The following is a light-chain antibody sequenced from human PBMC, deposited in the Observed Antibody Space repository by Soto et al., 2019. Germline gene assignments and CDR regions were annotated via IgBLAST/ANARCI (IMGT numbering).Light chain of an antibody. CDR2: DAS. Sequence: EIVLTQSPFTLSLSPGEGATLSCRASQSVSRDLAWYQQKPGQAPRLLIYDASNRATGIPARFSGSGSGTEFTLTISSLQSEDFAVYYCQQYNNWPPPITFGQGTRLEIK. CDR1: QSVSRD. V-gene: IGKV3-15*01. CDR3: QQYNNWPPPIT. J-gene: IGKJ5*01.